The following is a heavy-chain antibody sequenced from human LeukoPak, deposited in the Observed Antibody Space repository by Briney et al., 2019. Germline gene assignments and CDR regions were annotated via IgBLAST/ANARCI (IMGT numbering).Heavy chain of an antibody. CDR1: GFTFSDYY. CDR2: IKQDGSEK. CDR3: ARDNFRLSSWYYFDY. Sequence: GGSLRLSCAASGFTFSDYYMSWVRQAPGKGLEWVANIKQDGSEKYYMDSVKGRFTISRDNAKNSLYLQMNSLRAEDTAVYYCARDNFRLSSWYYFDYWGQGTLVTVSS. D-gene: IGHD6-13*01. V-gene: IGHV3-7*01. J-gene: IGHJ4*02.